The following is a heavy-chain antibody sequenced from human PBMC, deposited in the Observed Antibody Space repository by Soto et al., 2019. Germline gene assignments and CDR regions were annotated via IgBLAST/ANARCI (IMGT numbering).Heavy chain of an antibody. J-gene: IGHJ5*02. Sequence: EVQVVESGGGLVQPGGSLRLSCAASGFTFSSYWMHWVRQVPGKGLVWVSRVDTDGTTTNYADSVKGRFTTSRDNAKNMVYLQMNYLRAEDTAVYYCVRERPHNWFDPWGPGTLVTVFS. CDR1: GFTFSSYW. CDR3: VRERPHNWFDP. CDR2: VDTDGTTT. V-gene: IGHV3-74*01.